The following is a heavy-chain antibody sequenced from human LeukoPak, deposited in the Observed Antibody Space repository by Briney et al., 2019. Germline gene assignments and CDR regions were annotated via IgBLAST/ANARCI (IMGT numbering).Heavy chain of an antibody. CDR2: IYYSGST. J-gene: IGHJ6*03. CDR3: ARSSEGRYYYDSSGFSYYYYCMDV. CDR1: GDSISSGDYY. Sequence: SETLSLTCTVSGDSISSGDYYWSWIRQPPGKGLEWIGYIYYSGSTYYNPSLRSRVTISVDTSKNQFSLKLSSVTAADTAVYYCARSSEGRYYYDSSGFSYYYYCMDVWGKGTTVTISS. D-gene: IGHD3-22*01. V-gene: IGHV4-61*08.